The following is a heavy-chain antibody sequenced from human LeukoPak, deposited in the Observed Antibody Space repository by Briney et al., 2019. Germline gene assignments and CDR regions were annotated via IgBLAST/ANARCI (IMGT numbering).Heavy chain of an antibody. CDR1: GFTFSSYS. CDR3: ARASGGAITDAFDI. CDR2: ISSSSSYI. D-gene: IGHD3-16*02. J-gene: IGHJ3*02. V-gene: IGHV3-21*01. Sequence: GGSLRLSCAASGFTFSSYSMNWVRQAPGKGLEWVSSISSSSSYIYYADSVKGRFTISRDNAKNSLYLQMNSLRAEDTAVYYCARASGGAITDAFDIWGQGTMVTVSS.